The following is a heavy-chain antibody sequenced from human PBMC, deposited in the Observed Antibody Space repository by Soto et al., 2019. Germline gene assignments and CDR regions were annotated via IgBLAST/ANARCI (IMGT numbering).Heavy chain of an antibody. CDR2: TSYDGRHT. D-gene: IGHD3-10*01. V-gene: IGHV3-30*18. CDR3: AKTRNSVINYNYYDNMDV. Sequence: GGSLGLSCAASGFTFSEDGIHWVRQAPGKGLEWVAITSYDGRHTSYVDSVKGRFTISRDNSGNTAFLEMNRLRVEDTAVYYCAKTRNSVINYNYYDNMDVWGQGTTVTVSS. J-gene: IGHJ6*02. CDR1: GFTFSEDG.